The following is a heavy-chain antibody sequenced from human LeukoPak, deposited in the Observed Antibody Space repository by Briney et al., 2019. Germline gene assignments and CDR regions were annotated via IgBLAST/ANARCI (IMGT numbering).Heavy chain of an antibody. CDR1: GFSFSSYA. CDR2: ISGTGDTT. V-gene: IGHV3-23*01. D-gene: IGHD6-13*01. Sequence: GGSLRLSCAASGFSFSSYAMTWVRQAPGKGLEWVSSISGTGDTTYYTDSVKGRFTVSRDNSKDTLFLQMNSLGAEGTAVYHCARALAAAAPYGMDVWGQGTTVTVSS. J-gene: IGHJ6*02. CDR3: ARALAAAAPYGMDV.